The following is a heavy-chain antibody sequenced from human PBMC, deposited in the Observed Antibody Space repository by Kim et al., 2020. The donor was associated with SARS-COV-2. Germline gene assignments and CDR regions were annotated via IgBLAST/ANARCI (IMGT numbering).Heavy chain of an antibody. V-gene: IGHV6-1*01. Sequence: SVKNRITINPDTSKNQFSLQLNSVTPEDTAVYYCARGPPIAAAGAKAFDIWGQGTMVTVSS. J-gene: IGHJ3*02. D-gene: IGHD6-13*01. CDR3: ARGPPIAAAGAKAFDI.